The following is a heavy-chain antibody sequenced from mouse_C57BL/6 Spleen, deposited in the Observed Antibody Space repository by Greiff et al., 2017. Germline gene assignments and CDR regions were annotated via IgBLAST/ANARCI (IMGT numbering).Heavy chain of an antibody. CDR2: INPNNGGT. V-gene: IGHV1-22*01. Sequence: EVQLQQSGPELVKPGASVKMSCKTSGYKFTDYNMHWVKQSHGKSLEWIGYINPNNGGTSYNPKFKGKATVTVNKSSSTAYMELRSRTSEESAVYYCAREGVAPDDWGQGTTLTVAS. CDR1: GYKFTDYN. J-gene: IGHJ2*01. D-gene: IGHD1-1*02. CDR3: AREGVAPDD.